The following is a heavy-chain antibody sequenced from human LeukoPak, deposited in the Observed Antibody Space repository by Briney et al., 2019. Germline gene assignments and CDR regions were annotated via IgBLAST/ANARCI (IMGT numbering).Heavy chain of an antibody. CDR1: GFTFSSYE. D-gene: IGHD3-10*02. Sequence: GGSLRLSCAASGFTFSSYEMNWVRQAPGKGLEWVSYISSSGSTIYYADSVKGRFTVARDNAKNSLYLQMNSLRAEDTAVYYCAELGITMIGGVWGKGTTVTISS. V-gene: IGHV3-48*03. CDR3: AELGITMIGGV. J-gene: IGHJ6*04. CDR2: ISSSGSTI.